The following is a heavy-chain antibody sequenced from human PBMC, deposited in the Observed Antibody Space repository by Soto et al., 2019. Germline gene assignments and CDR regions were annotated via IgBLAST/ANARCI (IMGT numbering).Heavy chain of an antibody. CDR2: IYWDDDK. V-gene: IGHV2-5*02. J-gene: IGHJ4*02. Sequence: QITLKESGPPLVKPTQTLTLTCTFSGFSLSTSGVGVGWIRQPPGKALEWLALIYWDDDKRYSPSLKSRLTITKDTSKNQVVLTMTNMDPVDTATYYCAHSPESCGGDCYSTYYFDYWGQGTLVTVSS. D-gene: IGHD2-21*02. CDR1: GFSLSTSGVG. CDR3: AHSPESCGGDCYSTYYFDY.